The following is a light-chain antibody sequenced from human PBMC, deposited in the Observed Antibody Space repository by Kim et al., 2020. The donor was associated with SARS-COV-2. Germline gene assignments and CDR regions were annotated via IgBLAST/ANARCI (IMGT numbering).Light chain of an antibody. CDR2: RNN. J-gene: IGLJ3*02. V-gene: IGLV1-47*01. CDR1: SSNIGSNY. CDR3: AAWDDSLSGHWV. Sequence: QSVLTQPPSASGTPGQRVTISCSGSSSNIGSNYVYWYQQLPGTAPKLLIYRNNQRPSGVPDRFSDSKSGTSASLAISGLRSEDEADYYCAAWDDSLSGHWVFGGGTQLTVL.